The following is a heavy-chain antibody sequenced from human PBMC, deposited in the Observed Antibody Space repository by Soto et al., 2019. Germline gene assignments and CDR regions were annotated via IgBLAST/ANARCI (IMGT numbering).Heavy chain of an antibody. D-gene: IGHD1-26*01. CDR3: ANYLTAVGATSPFDY. J-gene: IGHJ4*02. CDR1: GFSFSSNA. CDR2: IVKDGSRK. V-gene: IGHV3-30-3*01. Sequence: HPGGSLRLSCAASGFSFSSNAMHWVRQAPGKGLEWVAVIVKDGSRKNYADSVKGRFTISRDNSKNTLYLQMNSLRAEDTAVYYCANYLTAVGATSPFDYWGQGTLVTVSS.